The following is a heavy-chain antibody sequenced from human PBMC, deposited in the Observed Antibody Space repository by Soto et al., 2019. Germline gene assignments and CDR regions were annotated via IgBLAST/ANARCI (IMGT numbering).Heavy chain of an antibody. J-gene: IGHJ5*02. Sequence: LRLSCAASGFTFSSYEMNWVRQAPGKGLEWVSYISGSGSTIYYADSVKGRFTISRDNAKNSLYLQMNSLRAEDTAVYYCARVKDIAVTGVPRWFDPWGQGTLVTVSS. CDR3: ARVKDIAVTGVPRWFDP. CDR2: ISGSGSTI. D-gene: IGHD6-19*01. CDR1: GFTFSSYE. V-gene: IGHV3-48*03.